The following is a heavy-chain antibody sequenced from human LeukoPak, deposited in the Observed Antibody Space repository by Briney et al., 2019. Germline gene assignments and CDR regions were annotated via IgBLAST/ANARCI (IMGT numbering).Heavy chain of an antibody. CDR1: GFTFDDYA. CDR2: ISSSSSYI. V-gene: IGHV3-21*01. D-gene: IGHD3-3*01. Sequence: GRSLRLSCAASGFTFDDYAMNWVRQAPGKGLEWVSSISSSSSYIYYADSVKGRFTISRDNAKNSLYLQMNSLRAEDTAVYYCARDPYYDFWSGYPYFDHWGQGTLVTVSS. CDR3: ARDPYYDFWSGYPYFDH. J-gene: IGHJ4*02.